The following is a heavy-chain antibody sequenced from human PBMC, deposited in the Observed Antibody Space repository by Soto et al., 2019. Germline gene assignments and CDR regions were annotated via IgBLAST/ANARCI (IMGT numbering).Heavy chain of an antibody. CDR2: FDPEDGET. J-gene: IGHJ5*02. CDR1: GYTLTELS. Sequence: EASVKVSCKVSGYTLTELSMHWVRQAPGKGLEWMGGFDPEDGETIYAQKFQGRVTMTEDTSTDTAYMELSSLRSEDTAVYYCATFEFYSEDWNKESGYTWAQRTLLPVSS. V-gene: IGHV1-24*01. CDR3: ATFEFYSEDWNKESGYT. D-gene: IGHD1-1*01.